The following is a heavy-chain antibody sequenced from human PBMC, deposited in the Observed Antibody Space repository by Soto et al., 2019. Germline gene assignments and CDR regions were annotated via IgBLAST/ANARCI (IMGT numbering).Heavy chain of an antibody. CDR2: INPTEGRT. CDR1: GYPFNSYH. Sequence: QLQLVQSGAEVRKPGASVKLSCQTSGYPFNSYHMHWVRQAPGQGLEWMGVINPTEGRTRYSQKFQDRVTMTRDTSTSTVYMELSSLRSEDTAMYFCARGREISFGYNWFDPWGQGTRVTVSS. D-gene: IGHD5-18*01. J-gene: IGHJ5*02. V-gene: IGHV1-46*02. CDR3: ARGREISFGYNWFDP.